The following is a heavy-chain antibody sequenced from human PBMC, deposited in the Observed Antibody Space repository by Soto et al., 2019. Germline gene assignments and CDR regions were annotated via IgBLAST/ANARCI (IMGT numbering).Heavy chain of an antibody. CDR3: ARGPVGGTTRAPYNWFDP. CDR1: GGSFSGYY. J-gene: IGHJ5*02. V-gene: IGHV4-34*01. Sequence: SETLSLTCAVYGGSFSGYYWSWIRQPPGKGLEWIGEINHSGSTNYNPSLKSRVTISVDTSKNQFSLKLSSVTAADTAVYYCARGPVGGTTRAPYNWFDPWGQGTLVTVSS. CDR2: INHSGST. D-gene: IGHD1-1*01.